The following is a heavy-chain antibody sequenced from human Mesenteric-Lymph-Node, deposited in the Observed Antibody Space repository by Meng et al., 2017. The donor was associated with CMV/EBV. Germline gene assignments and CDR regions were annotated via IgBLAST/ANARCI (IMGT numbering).Heavy chain of an antibody. CDR1: CGSIISGGYY. Sequence: LTCAVSCGSIISGGYYWTWIRQQPGTGLEWIGYIYYSGTTYYNPSLKSRVTISVDTSKNQFSLELNSVTAADTAVYYCAKSGAYDFDYWGQGTLVTVPQ. CDR3: AKSGAYDFDY. V-gene: IGHV4-31*11. D-gene: IGHD3-10*01. CDR2: IYYSGTT. J-gene: IGHJ4*02.